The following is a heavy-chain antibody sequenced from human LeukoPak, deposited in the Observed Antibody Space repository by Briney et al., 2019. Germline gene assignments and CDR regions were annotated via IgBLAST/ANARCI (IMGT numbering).Heavy chain of an antibody. CDR2: IYPNSGGT. CDR1: GYTFTGYY. D-gene: IGHD1-26*01. CDR3: ARAGIVGATPVDY. J-gene: IGHJ4*02. Sequence: GASVKVSCKASGYTFTGYYMHWVRQAPGQGLEWMGWIYPNSGGTNFAQKFQGRVTMTRDTSISTAYMELSRLSSDDTAAYYCARAGIVGATPVDYWGQGTLVTVSS. V-gene: IGHV1-2*02.